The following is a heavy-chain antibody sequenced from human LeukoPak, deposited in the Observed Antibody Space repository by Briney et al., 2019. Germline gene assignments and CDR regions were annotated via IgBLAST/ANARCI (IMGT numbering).Heavy chain of an antibody. CDR2: IYPGDSDT. V-gene: IGHV5-51*04. D-gene: IGHD5-24*01. Sequence: GESLKISCKGSGYSFTSYWIGWVRQMPGKGLEWMGIIYPGDSDTRYSPSFQGQVTISADKPISTAYLQWSSLKASDTAMYYCARGRRDGYNYDAFDIWGQGTMVTVSS. CDR1: GYSFTSYW. CDR3: ARGRRDGYNYDAFDI. J-gene: IGHJ3*02.